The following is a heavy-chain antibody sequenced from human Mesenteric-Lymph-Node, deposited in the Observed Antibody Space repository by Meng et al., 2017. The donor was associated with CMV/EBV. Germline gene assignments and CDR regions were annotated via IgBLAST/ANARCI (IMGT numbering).Heavy chain of an antibody. CDR2: IYYSGST. CDR3: ARDPGPATPDY. V-gene: IGHV4-59*01. CDR1: GGSISNYY. J-gene: IGHJ4*02. Sequence: SETLSLTCTVSGGSISNYYWSWIRQPPGKGLEWIGYIYYSGSTNYNPSLKSRVTISVDTSKNQFSLKLSSVTAADTAVYYCARDPGPATPDYWGQGTLVTVSS. D-gene: IGHD2-15*01.